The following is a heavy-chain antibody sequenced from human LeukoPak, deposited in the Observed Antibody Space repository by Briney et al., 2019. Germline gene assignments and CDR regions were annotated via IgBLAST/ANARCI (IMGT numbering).Heavy chain of an antibody. J-gene: IGHJ5*02. CDR2: IWYDGSNK. CDR1: GFSFTNHG. D-gene: IGHD6-19*01. Sequence: KSGGSLRLSCAASGFSFTNHGMHWVRQAPGKGLEWVAVIWYDGSNKYYADSVKGRFTISRDNSKNTLYLQMNSLRAEDTAVYYCARDLRPGIAVAGTWFDPWGQGTLVTVSS. CDR3: ARDLRPGIAVAGTWFDP. V-gene: IGHV3-33*01.